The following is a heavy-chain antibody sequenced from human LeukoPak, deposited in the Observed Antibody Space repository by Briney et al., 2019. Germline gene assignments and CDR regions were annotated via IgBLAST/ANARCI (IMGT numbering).Heavy chain of an antibody. CDR3: ITDQAYFDGGRMRADF. CDR1: GFSFRGAW. Sequence: PGGSLRLSCVGSGFSFRGAWMSWVRQAPGKALEWVGRIKSKKDGETTDYAAPVRGRFTISRDDSKSTLYLQMSSLNIEDTAVYYFITDQAYFDGGRMRADFWGQGSLVTVSS. D-gene: IGHD3-10*01. CDR2: IKSKKDGETT. J-gene: IGHJ4*02. V-gene: IGHV3-15*01.